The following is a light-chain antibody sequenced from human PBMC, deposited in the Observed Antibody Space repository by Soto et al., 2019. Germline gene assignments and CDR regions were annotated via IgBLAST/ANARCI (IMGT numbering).Light chain of an antibody. CDR2: AAS. CDR1: QSISSY. V-gene: IGKV1-39*01. CDR3: QQSYSTSVYT. Sequence: DIQMTQSPSSLSASVGDRVTITCRASQSISSYLNWYQQKPGKAPKLLIYAASSLQSGVPSRFNGSGSGTDFTLTISSLQPEDFATYYCQQSYSTSVYTFGQGTKLEIK. J-gene: IGKJ2*01.